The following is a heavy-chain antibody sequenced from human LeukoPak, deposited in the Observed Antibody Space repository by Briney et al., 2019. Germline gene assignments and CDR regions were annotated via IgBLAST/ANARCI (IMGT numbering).Heavy chain of an antibody. V-gene: IGHV4-38-2*02. J-gene: IGHJ4*02. Sequence: SETLSLTCTVSGYSISSGYYWGWIRQPPGKGLEWIGSIYHSGSTYYNPSLKSRVTISVDTSKNQFSLKLSSVTAADTAVYYCARVTYYYDSSGYVYYFDYWGQGTLVTVSS. CDR2: IYHSGST. D-gene: IGHD3-22*01. CDR1: GYSISSGYY. CDR3: ARVTYYYDSSGYVYYFDY.